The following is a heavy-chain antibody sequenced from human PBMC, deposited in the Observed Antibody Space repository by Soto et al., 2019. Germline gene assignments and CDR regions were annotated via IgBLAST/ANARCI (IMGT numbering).Heavy chain of an antibody. CDR2: ISFDGGDQ. CDR3: AKDSSVIAAGSGSWFHP. D-gene: IGHD6-13*01. Sequence: QAQLVESGGGVVQPGRSLRLSCAASGFTFNTYGLHWVRQAPGKGLEWVAAISFDGGDQHYADSVKGRFTVSRDNSKNTLFLQMDSLRAEDTAVYYCAKDSSVIAAGSGSWFHPWGQGTLVIVSS. V-gene: IGHV3-30*18. CDR1: GFTFNTYG. J-gene: IGHJ5*02.